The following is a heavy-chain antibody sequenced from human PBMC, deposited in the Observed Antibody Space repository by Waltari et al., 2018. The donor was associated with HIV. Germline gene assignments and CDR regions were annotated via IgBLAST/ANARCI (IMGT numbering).Heavy chain of an antibody. V-gene: IGHV4-34*01. CDR1: GGSFSGYY. D-gene: IGHD2-2*01. J-gene: IGHJ6*02. CDR2: INHSGST. CDR3: ARGPEDDIVVVPAVGMDV. Sequence: QVQLQQWGAGLLKPSETLSRTCAVYGGSFSGYYWSWIRQPPGKGLEWIGEINHSGSTNYNPSLKSRVTISVDTSKNQFSLKLSSVTAADTAVYYCARGPEDDIVVVPAVGMDVWGQGTTVTVSS.